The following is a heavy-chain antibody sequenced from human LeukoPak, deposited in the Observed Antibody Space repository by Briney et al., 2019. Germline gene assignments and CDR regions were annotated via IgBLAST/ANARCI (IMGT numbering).Heavy chain of an antibody. Sequence: SETLSLTCAVYGGSFSGYYWSWIRQPPGKGLEWIGEINHSGSTNYNPSLKSRVTISVDTSKNQFSLKLSSVTAADTAVYYCARGISRGWYEPFDYWGQGTLVTVSS. V-gene: IGHV4-34*01. CDR3: ARGISRGWYEPFDY. CDR1: GGSFSGYY. CDR2: INHSGST. J-gene: IGHJ4*02. D-gene: IGHD6-19*01.